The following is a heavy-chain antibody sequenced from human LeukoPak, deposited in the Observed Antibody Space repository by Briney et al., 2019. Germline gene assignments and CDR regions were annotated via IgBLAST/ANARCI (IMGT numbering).Heavy chain of an antibody. D-gene: IGHD5-12*01. J-gene: IGHJ4*02. Sequence: SETLSLTCTVSGCSISSYYWSWIRQPPGKGLEWIGYIYYSGSTNYNPSLKSRVTISVDTSKNQFSLKLSSVTAADTAVYYCARTRGYSGYDYEYWGQGTLVTVSS. CDR3: ARTRGYSGYDYEY. CDR2: IYYSGST. V-gene: IGHV4-59*01. CDR1: GCSISSYY.